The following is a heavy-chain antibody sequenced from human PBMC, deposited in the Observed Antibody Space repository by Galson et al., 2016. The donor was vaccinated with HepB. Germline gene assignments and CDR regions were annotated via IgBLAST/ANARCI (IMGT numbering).Heavy chain of an antibody. Sequence: SLRLSCAASGFTFTPYSMNWVRQAPGKGLEWVSSIKSNSDYINYADSVKGRLTISRDNAKNSVYLQMNSLRVEDTAVFYCARDHTMGRGVVYYFDSWGQGTLVTVSS. D-gene: IGHD3-10*01. V-gene: IGHV3-21*01. J-gene: IGHJ4*02. CDR1: GFTFTPYS. CDR3: ARDHTMGRGVVYYFDS. CDR2: IKSNSDYI.